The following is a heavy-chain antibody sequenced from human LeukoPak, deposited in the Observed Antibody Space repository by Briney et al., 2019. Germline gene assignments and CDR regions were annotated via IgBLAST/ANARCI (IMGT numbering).Heavy chain of an antibody. Sequence: GGSLRLSCVASGFTLRTYRMNWVRQGPGKALLWVARIDRDGTLMTHADSVEGRFTISRDNAQNTVYLQMNDLRDEDTATYYCVRDLGDYWGQGTLVTVSS. J-gene: IGHJ4*02. CDR1: GFTLRTYR. V-gene: IGHV3-74*03. CDR3: VRDLGDY. CDR2: IDRDGTLM.